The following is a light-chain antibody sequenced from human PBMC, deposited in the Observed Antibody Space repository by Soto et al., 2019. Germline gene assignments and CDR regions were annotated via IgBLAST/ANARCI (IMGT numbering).Light chain of an antibody. Sequence: EIVLTQSPGTLSLSPGERATLSCTASQSVSSSYLAWYQQKPGQAPRLLIYGASSRANGIPDRFSVSGSGTDFTLTISRLEPEDFAVYYDQQYGNSPLTFGQGTKVEIK. CDR3: QQYGNSPLT. CDR1: QSVSSSY. J-gene: IGKJ1*01. V-gene: IGKV3-20*01. CDR2: GAS.